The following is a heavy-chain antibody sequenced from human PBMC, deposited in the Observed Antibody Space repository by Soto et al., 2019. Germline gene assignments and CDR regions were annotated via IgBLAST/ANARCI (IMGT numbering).Heavy chain of an antibody. D-gene: IGHD6-19*01. J-gene: IGHJ3*02. CDR2: IYYTGST. CDR3: ARVTDRSGWADPIDI. CDR1: GVSINAYY. Sequence: PSETLSLTCTVSGVSINAYYWSWIRQPPGKGLEWIGYIYYTGSTTYDPSLKSRVTISVDRSNSQFSLKLSSVTAADTAVYYCARVTDRSGWADPIDIRAQRTMVPVSS. V-gene: IGHV4-59*08.